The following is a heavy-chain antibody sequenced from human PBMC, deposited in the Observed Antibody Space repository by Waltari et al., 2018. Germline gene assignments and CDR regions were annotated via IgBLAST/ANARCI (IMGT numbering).Heavy chain of an antibody. D-gene: IGHD3-22*01. J-gene: IGHJ5*02. CDR3: VVHSSELLGDR. V-gene: IGHV3-74*01. Sequence: QLVESGGGLVQPGGSLRLSCAASGFTFSKYWMHWVRQAPGKGLVSVEHINMDGTITNYADSVKGRFTVARDNAKNTLFLQMNSLRADDTALYYCVVHSSELLGDRWGQGTLVTVSS. CDR2: INMDGTIT. CDR1: GFTFSKYW.